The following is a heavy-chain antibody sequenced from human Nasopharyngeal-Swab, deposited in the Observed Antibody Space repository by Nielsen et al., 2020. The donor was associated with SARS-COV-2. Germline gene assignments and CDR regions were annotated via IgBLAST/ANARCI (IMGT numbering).Heavy chain of an antibody. CDR1: GFTFSSYS. D-gene: IGHD3-10*01. Sequence: GGSLRLSCAASGFTFSSYSMNWVRQAPGKGLEWVSYISSSSSTIYYADSVKGRFTISRDNAKNSLYLQMNSLRDEDTAVYYCAREDEGDYYGSGSPPYIDYWGQGTLVTVSS. CDR3: AREDEGDYYGSGSPPYIDY. J-gene: IGHJ4*02. CDR2: ISSSSSTI. V-gene: IGHV3-48*02.